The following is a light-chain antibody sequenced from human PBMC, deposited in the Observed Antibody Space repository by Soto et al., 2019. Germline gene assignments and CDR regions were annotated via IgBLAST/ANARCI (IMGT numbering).Light chain of an antibody. CDR1: QRVLFSYNNLNC. J-gene: IGKJ5*01. CDR2: WAS. V-gene: IGKV4-1*01. CDR3: QQYYTNPALT. Sequence: DIVMTQSPASLAVSLGERAAINCKPSQRVLFSYNNLNCFAWYRQKPGHPPKLLMYWASTPKSAVPDRCSGSGSGTDFTLTISSLQDEDVAVYYCQQYYTNPALTFGQGTRLEI.